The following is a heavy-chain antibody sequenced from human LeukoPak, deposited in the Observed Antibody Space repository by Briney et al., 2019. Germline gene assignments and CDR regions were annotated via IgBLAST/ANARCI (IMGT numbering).Heavy chain of an antibody. J-gene: IGHJ4*02. CDR3: AKPWKGYCSGGSCCRFDY. CDR2: MNHSGSA. V-gene: IGHV4-34*01. CDR1: GGSFSGYY. D-gene: IGHD2-15*01. Sequence: SETLSLTCAVYGGSFSGYYWTWIRQPPGKGLEWIGEMNHSGSANYNPSLKSRVTISVDTSKNQCSLRLSSVTAADTAVYYCAKPWKGYCSGGSCCRFDYWGQGTLVTVSS.